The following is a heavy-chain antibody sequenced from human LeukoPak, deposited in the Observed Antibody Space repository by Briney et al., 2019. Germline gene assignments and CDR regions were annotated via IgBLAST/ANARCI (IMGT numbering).Heavy chain of an antibody. CDR3: AKDTGGNYYDSSGYFRLSSDY. D-gene: IGHD3-22*01. J-gene: IGHJ4*02. CDR1: GFTFSSYA. V-gene: IGHV3-23*01. Sequence: GGSLRLSCAASGFTFSSYAMSWVRQAPGQGLEWVSGISGSGGNTYYADSVKGRFTISRDNSKNTLYLRMNSLRAEDTAIYYCAKDTGGNYYDSSGYFRLSSDYWGQGTLVTVSS. CDR2: ISGSGGNT.